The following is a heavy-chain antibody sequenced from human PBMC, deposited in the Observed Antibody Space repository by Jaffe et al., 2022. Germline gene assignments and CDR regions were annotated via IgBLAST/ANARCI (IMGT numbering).Heavy chain of an antibody. Sequence: QVQLQESGPGLVKPSQTLSLTCTVSGGSISSGSYYWSWIRQPAGKGLEWIGRIYTSGSTNYNPSLKSRVTISVDTSKNQFSLKLSSVTAADTAVYYCARDYSGYDHNWFDPWGQGTLVTVSS. V-gene: IGHV4-61*02. CDR3: ARDYSGYDHNWFDP. CDR2: IYTSGST. D-gene: IGHD5-12*01. CDR1: GGSISSGSYY. J-gene: IGHJ5*02.